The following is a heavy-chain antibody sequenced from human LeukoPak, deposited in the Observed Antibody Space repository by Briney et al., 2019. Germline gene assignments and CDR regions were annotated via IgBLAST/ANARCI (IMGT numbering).Heavy chain of an antibody. D-gene: IGHD3-9*01. Sequence: PGGSLRLSCAASGFTFSSYGMSWVRQAPGKGLEWVSAISGSGGSTYYADSVKGRFTISRDNSKNTLYLQMNSLRAEDTAVYYCAKGGDFDWFRPDDAFDIWGQGTMVTVSS. CDR3: AKGGDFDWFRPDDAFDI. CDR2: ISGSGGST. J-gene: IGHJ3*02. V-gene: IGHV3-23*01. CDR1: GFTFSSYG.